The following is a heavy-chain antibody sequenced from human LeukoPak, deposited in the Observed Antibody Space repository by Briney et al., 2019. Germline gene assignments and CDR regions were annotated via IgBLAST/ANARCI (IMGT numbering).Heavy chain of an antibody. D-gene: IGHD3-22*01. CDR1: GDSVSRNSAA. V-gene: IGHV6-1*01. CDR3: ARADYYDSRSYYFDY. Sequence: SQTLSFTCAISGDSVSRNSAAWNWIRQSPSRGLEWLGRTYYRSKWYNDYAVSVKSRMAINPDTSKNQFSLQLNSVTPEDTAVYYCARADYYDSRSYYFDYWGQGTLVTVSS. CDR2: TYYRSKWYN. J-gene: IGHJ4*02.